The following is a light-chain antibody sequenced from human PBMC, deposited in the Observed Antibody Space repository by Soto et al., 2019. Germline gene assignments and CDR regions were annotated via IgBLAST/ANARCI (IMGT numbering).Light chain of an antibody. CDR3: QHYNNWPRT. CDR2: GAS. CDR1: QSVSSN. V-gene: IGKV3-15*01. J-gene: IGKJ1*01. Sequence: ETVMTQSPATLSVSPGERATLSCRASQSVSSNLAWYQQKPGQAPRLLIYGASTRATGISARFSGSGSGTEFTLTISSLQSEDFAVYYCQHYNNWPRTFGQGTKVEIK.